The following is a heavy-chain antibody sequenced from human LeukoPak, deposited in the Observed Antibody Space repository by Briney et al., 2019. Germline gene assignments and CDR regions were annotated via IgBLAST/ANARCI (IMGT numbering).Heavy chain of an antibody. V-gene: IGHV1-2*02. CDR2: INPNSGGT. CDR1: GYTFTRYY. D-gene: IGHD6-13*01. J-gene: IGHJ4*02. Sequence: GASVKVSCKASGYTFTRYYMHWVRQAPGQGLEWMGWINPNSGGTNYAQKFQGRVTMTRDTSISTAYMELSRLRSDDTAVYYCARDQDSSSWYNFDYWGQGTLVTASS. CDR3: ARDQDSSSWYNFDY.